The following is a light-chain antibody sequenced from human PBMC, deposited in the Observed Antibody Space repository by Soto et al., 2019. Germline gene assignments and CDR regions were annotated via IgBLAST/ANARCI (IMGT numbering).Light chain of an antibody. V-gene: IGKV1-5*03. CDR1: QSISSL. J-gene: IGKJ1*01. CDR3: QQYNTYDT. Sequence: DIQMTQSPSTLSASVGDRVTITCRASQSISSLLAWYQQKPGKAPKLLIYGASSLESGVPSRFSGSGSGTEFTLTISSLQPDDFATYYCQQYNTYDTFGQGTTVEIK. CDR2: GAS.